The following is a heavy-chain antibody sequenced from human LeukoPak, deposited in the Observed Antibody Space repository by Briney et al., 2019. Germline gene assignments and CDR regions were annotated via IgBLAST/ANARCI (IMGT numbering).Heavy chain of an antibody. CDR2: ISSSSSYI. CDR3: ARESHDSSGSGGY. Sequence: GGSLRLSCAASGFTFSSYSMNWVRQAPGKGLEWVSSISSSSSYIYYADSVKGRFTISRDNAKNSLYLQMNSLRAEDTAVYYCARESHDSSGSGGYWGQGTLVTVSS. CDR1: GFTFSSYS. J-gene: IGHJ4*02. V-gene: IGHV3-21*01. D-gene: IGHD3-22*01.